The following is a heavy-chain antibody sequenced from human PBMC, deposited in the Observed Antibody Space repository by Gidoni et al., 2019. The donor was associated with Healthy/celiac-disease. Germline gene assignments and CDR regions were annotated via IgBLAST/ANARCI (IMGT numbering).Heavy chain of an antibody. Sequence: QVQLVQSGAEVQNPGASVKVSCKASGYTFTSYGISWVRQAPGQGLEWMGWISAYNGNTNYAQKLQGRVTMTTDTSTSTAYMELRSLRSDDTAVYYCARDRVVVVPAALRRYYGMDVWGQGTTVTVSS. CDR2: ISAYNGNT. CDR3: ARDRVVVVPAALRRYYGMDV. V-gene: IGHV1-18*04. J-gene: IGHJ6*02. CDR1: GYTFTSYG. D-gene: IGHD2-2*01.